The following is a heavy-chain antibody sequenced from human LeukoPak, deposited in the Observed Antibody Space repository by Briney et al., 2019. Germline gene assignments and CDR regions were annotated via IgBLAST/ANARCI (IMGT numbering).Heavy chain of an antibody. Sequence: GGSLTLSFPASGFTLSRHSMNWVRQAPGKGLEWVSSISGSSYYIYYADSMKGRITISRDNAKNSLYLQMTSLTAEDTAVYYCARDSVEATTRGFDYCGQGTLVTVSS. D-gene: IGHD5-12*01. CDR1: GFTLSRHS. CDR3: ARDSVEATTRGFDY. J-gene: IGHJ4*02. CDR2: ISGSSYYI. V-gene: IGHV3-21*01.